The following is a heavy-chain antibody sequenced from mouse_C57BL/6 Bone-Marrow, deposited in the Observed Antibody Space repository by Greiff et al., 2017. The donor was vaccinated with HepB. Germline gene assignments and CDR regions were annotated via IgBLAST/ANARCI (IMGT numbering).Heavy chain of an antibody. J-gene: IGHJ2*01. CDR3: LGALNYGYDKRNFDY. CDR1: GYTFTSYW. CDR2: IDPSDSYT. Sequence: QVQLQQPGAELVKPGASVKLSCKASGYTFTSYWMQWVKQRPGQGLEWIGEIDPSDSYTNYNQKFKGKATLTVDTSSSTAYMQLSSLTSEDSAVYYCLGALNYGYDKRNFDYWGQGTTLTVSS. D-gene: IGHD2-2*01. V-gene: IGHV1-50*01.